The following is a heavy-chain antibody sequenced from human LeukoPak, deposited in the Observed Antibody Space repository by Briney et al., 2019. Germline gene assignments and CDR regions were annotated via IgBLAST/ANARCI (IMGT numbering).Heavy chain of an antibody. V-gene: IGHV1-8*01. J-gene: IGHJ4*02. CDR3: AGGSYDSSGYYLIGY. CDR2: MNPNSGNT. D-gene: IGHD3-22*01. CDR1: GYTFTSYD. Sequence: GASVKVSCKASGYTFTSYDINRVRQATGQGLEWMGWMNPNSGNTGYAQKFQGRVTMTRNTSISTAYMELSSLRSEDTAVYYCAGGSYDSSGYYLIGYWGQGTLVTVSS.